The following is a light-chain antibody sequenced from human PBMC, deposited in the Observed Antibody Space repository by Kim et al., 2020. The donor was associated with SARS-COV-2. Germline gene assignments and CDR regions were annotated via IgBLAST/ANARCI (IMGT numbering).Light chain of an antibody. CDR1: SSNIGAGYD. Sequence: QRVTISCTGSSSNIGAGYDVHWYQQLPGTAPKLLIYGNTHRPSGVPDRFSGSKSGTTASLVITGLQAEDEADYYCQSYDSRLSGWVFGGGTQLTVL. CDR2: GNT. J-gene: IGLJ3*02. V-gene: IGLV1-40*01. CDR3: QSYDSRLSGWV.